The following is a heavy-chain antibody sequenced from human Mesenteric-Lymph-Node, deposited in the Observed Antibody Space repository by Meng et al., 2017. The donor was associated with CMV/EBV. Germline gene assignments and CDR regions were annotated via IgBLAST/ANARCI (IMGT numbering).Heavy chain of an antibody. J-gene: IGHJ5*02. D-gene: IGHD3-10*01. CDR1: GGSISSSSYY. Sequence: SETLSLTCTVSGGSISSSSYYWGWIRQPPGKGLEWIGSIYYSGSTYYNPSLKSRVTISVDTSKNQFSLKLSSVTAADTAVYYCATFGELFGNWFDPWGQGTLVTVSS. V-gene: IGHV4-39*07. CDR3: ATFGELFGNWFDP. CDR2: IYYSGST.